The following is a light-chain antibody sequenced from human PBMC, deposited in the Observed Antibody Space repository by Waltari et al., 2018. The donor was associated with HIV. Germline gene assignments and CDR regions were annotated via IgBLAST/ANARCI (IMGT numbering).Light chain of an antibody. CDR2: DDS. Sequence: SYVLPQPPSVSVAPGQPARITCGGNNIGSKSVHWYQQRPGQAPVLVVYDDSDRPSWIPERFSGSKSGNTATLTISRAEAGDEADYYCQVWDSSSDHYVFGTGTKVTV. CDR3: QVWDSSSDHYV. J-gene: IGLJ1*01. V-gene: IGLV3-21*02. CDR1: NIGSKS.